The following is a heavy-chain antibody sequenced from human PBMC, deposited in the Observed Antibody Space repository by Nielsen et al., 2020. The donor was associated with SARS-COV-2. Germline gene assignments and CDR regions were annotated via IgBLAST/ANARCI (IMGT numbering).Heavy chain of an antibody. CDR1: GLTFSSYG. J-gene: IGHJ6*02. D-gene: IGHD6-6*01. CDR2: IWYDGSNK. V-gene: IGHV3-33*01. CDR3: ARDSAARYRDGEYYYYYGMDV. Sequence: GESLKISCAASGLTFSSYGMHWVRQAPGKGLEWVAVIWYDGSNKYYADSVKGRFTISRDNSKNTLYLQMNSLRAEDTAVYYCARDSAARYRDGEYYYYYGMDVWGQGTTVTVSS.